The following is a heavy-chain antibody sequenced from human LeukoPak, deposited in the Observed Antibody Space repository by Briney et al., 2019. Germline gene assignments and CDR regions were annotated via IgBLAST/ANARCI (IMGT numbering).Heavy chain of an antibody. CDR3: ARHDQT. Sequence: SETLSLTCTVSGGSISSYYWSWIRQPPGKGLEWSGYVYDSGTTNYNPSLKSRVTISVDTSKNQFSLKLSSVTAADTAVYYCARHDQTWGQGTLVTVSS. CDR1: GGSISSYY. J-gene: IGHJ5*02. CDR2: VYDSGTT. V-gene: IGHV4-59*01. D-gene: IGHD3-16*01.